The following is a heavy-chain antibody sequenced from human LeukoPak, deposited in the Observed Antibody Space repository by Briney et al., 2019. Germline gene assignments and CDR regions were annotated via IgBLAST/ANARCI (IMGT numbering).Heavy chain of an antibody. D-gene: IGHD2-15*01. Sequence: GGSLRLSCAASGFTFSSYGMHWVRQAPGKGLEWVAVIWYDGSNKYYADSVKGRFTISRDNSKNTLYLQMNSLRAEDTAVYYCARDLVVAATKYAFDIWGQGTMVTVSS. CDR1: GFTFSSYG. CDR2: IWYDGSNK. J-gene: IGHJ3*02. CDR3: ARDLVVAATKYAFDI. V-gene: IGHV3-33*01.